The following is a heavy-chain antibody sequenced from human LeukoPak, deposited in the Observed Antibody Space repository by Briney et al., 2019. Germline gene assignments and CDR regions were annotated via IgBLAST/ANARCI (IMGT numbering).Heavy chain of an antibody. Sequence: PSETLSLTCTVSGGSISSYYWSWIRQPPGKGLEWIGYIYYSGSTNYNPSLKSRVTISVDTSKNQFSLKLSSVTAADTAEYYCARYVWGSYPTFEDYWGQGTLVTVSS. J-gene: IGHJ4*02. V-gene: IGHV4-59*01. CDR2: IYYSGST. D-gene: IGHD3-16*02. CDR1: GGSISSYY. CDR3: ARYVWGSYPTFEDY.